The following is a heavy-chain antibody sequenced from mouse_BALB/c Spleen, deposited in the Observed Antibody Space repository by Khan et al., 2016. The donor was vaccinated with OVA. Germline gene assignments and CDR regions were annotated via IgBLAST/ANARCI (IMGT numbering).Heavy chain of an antibody. V-gene: IGHV9-3-1*01. J-gene: IGHJ4*01. D-gene: IGHD4-1*01. CDR2: INTYTGEP. CDR3: SRVGYAGTMDY. CDR1: GYTFTKNG. Sequence: QIQLVQSGPELKKPGEPVKISCKASGYTFTKNGLNWAKQAPGKVLKWMGWINTYTGEPTYADDFRGRFAFSLETSASTAYLQINNLKDEYTATYFCSRVGYAGTMDYWGQGTSVTVSS.